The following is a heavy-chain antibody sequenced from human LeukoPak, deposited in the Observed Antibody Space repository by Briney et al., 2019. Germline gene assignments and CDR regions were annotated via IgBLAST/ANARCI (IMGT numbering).Heavy chain of an antibody. Sequence: PGGSLRLSCAASGFTFSDYYMSWVRQAPGKGLEWVSGNWNGGSTGYADSVKGRFTISRDNAKNSLYLQMNSLRAEDTALYYCARDTYGSVSPFDYWGQGTLVTVSS. V-gene: IGHV3-20*04. J-gene: IGHJ4*02. D-gene: IGHD3-10*01. CDR1: GFTFSDYY. CDR3: ARDTYGSVSPFDY. CDR2: NWNGGST.